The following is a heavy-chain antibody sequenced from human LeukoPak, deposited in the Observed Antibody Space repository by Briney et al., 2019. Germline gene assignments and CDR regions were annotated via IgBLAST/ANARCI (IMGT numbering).Heavy chain of an antibody. CDR2: IIPIFGTA. Sequence: ASVKVSCKASGGTFSSYAISWVRQALGQGPEWMGRIIPIFGTANYAQKFQGRVTITTDESTSTAYMELSSLRSEDTAVYYCARDSYIFKATSLDYWGQGTLVTVSS. V-gene: IGHV1-69*05. J-gene: IGHJ4*02. CDR1: GGTFSSYA. CDR3: ARDSYIFKATSLDY. D-gene: IGHD1-26*01.